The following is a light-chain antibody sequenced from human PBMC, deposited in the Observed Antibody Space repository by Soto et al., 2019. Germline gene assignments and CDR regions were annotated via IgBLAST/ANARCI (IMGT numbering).Light chain of an antibody. CDR3: QKYNTAPLT. CDR1: QGIANF. J-gene: IGKJ1*01. Sequence: DIQLTQSPSSLSASVGDRVTVTCRASQGIANFLAWYQQKPGKVPKLLIYAASTLQSGVPSRFSGSGSGTDFTLTIRSLQPEDVATYYCQKYNTAPLTFGQGTKVEIK. CDR2: AAS. V-gene: IGKV1-27*01.